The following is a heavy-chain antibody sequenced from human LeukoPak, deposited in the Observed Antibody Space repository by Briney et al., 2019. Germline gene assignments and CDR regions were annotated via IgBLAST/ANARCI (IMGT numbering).Heavy chain of an antibody. Sequence: SETLSLTCTVSGGSISSHYWSWIRQPPGKGLEWIGYIYYSGSTNYNPSLKSRVTISVDTSKNQFSLKLSSVTAADTAVYYCARENYDFWSGYYDWFDPWGQGTPVTVSS. CDR2: IYYSGST. CDR3: ARENYDFWSGYYDWFDP. D-gene: IGHD3-3*01. CDR1: GGSISSHY. J-gene: IGHJ5*02. V-gene: IGHV4-59*11.